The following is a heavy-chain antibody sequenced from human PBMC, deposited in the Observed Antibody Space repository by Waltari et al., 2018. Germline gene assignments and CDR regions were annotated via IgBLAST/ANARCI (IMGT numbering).Heavy chain of an antibody. J-gene: IGHJ5*02. CDR2: IYYSGST. CDR3: ARPLRFTAWFDP. D-gene: IGHD3-3*01. CDR1: GGSISNTNYY. V-gene: IGHV4-39*01. Sequence: QLQLHASGPGLVKPSETLSLTCNVSGGSISNTNYYWAWIRQPPGKGLEWIGSIYYSGSTYYNPSLKSRLTISVDTSKNQFSLKLNSVTAADSAVYYCARPLRFTAWFDPWGQGTLVTVSS.